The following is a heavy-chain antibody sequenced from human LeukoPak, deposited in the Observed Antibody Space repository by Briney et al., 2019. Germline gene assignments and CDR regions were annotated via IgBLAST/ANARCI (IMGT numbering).Heavy chain of an antibody. J-gene: IGHJ6*03. V-gene: IGHV1-69-2*01. CDR1: GYTITPHY. CDR3: ATTLRGWYLDV. Sequence: GATVKISCKSSGYTITPHYMHWVRQAPGKGLEWVGRVDPEDGEIIYAEKFQGRLTISADTSTGTGFMELSRLESEDTAMYYCATTLRGWYLDVWGKGTTVIATS. D-gene: IGHD6-19*01. CDR2: VDPEDGEI.